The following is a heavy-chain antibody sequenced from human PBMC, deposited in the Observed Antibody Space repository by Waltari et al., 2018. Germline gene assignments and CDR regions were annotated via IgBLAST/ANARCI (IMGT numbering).Heavy chain of an antibody. CDR1: GFIFSDYS. CDR2: ISGDSRFI. CDR3: VRDRRGYFDY. V-gene: IGHV3-21*01. Sequence: EVQLVESGGGLVKPGGSLRLPCEASGFIFSDYSMNWVRQAPGKGLEWVSSISGDSRFIYYADSVNGRFIISSDDAKNSLYLQMNSLRVEDTAVYYCVRDRRGYFDYWGPGTLVTVSS. J-gene: IGHJ4*02. D-gene: IGHD3-16*01.